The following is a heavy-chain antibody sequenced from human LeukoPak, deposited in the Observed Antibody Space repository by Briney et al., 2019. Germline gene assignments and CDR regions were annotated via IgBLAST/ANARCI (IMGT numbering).Heavy chain of an antibody. CDR3: ARHTLGFYYGSGNYPEYFQH. J-gene: IGHJ1*01. V-gene: IGHV5-51*01. CDR2: IYPGDSDT. CDR1: GYRFTNYW. Sequence: GESLKISCKGSGYRFTNYWIGWVRQMPGKGLEWMGIIYPGDSDTTYSPSFQGQVTISADKSISTAYLQWSSLKASDTAMYYCARHTLGFYYGSGNYPEYFQHWGQGTLVTVSS. D-gene: IGHD3-10*01.